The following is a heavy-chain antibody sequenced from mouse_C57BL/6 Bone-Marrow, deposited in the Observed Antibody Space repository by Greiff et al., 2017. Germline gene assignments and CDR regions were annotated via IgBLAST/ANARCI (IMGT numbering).Heavy chain of an antibody. CDR2: IWSGGST. J-gene: IGHJ4*01. V-gene: IGHV2-2*01. D-gene: IGHD2-2*01. Sequence: VKLMESGPGLVQPSQSLSITCTVSGFSLTSYGVHWVRQSPGQGLEWLGVIWSGGSTDYNAAFISRLSISKDNSKSQVFFKMNSLQADNTAIYYCAPMVTTTGNYYAMDYWGQGTSVTVSS. CDR3: APMVTTTGNYYAMDY. CDR1: GFSLTSYG.